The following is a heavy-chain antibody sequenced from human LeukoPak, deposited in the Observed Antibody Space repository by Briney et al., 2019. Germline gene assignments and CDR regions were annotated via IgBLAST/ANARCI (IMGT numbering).Heavy chain of an antibody. J-gene: IGHJ3*02. CDR1: GFTFSHAW. CDR2: IKTSDVGTT. Sequence: GGSLRLSCVASGFTFSHAWMNWVRQAPGKGLEWVGRIKTSDVGTTDYAAPVKGRFIISRDDAKNTLYLQMNSLKTEDTALYYCTTNDAFDIWGQGTVVTVSS. CDR3: TTNDAFDI. V-gene: IGHV3-15*01.